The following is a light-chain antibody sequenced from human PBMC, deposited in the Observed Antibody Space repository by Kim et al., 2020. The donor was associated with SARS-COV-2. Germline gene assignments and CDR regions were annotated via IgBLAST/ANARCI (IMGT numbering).Light chain of an antibody. Sequence: PGGTVTLTCASSTGAVISSYYPNWFQQKPGQAPRALVYSTSNKHPWTPARFSGSLLGGKAALTLSGVQPEDEAEYYCLLYYGGAWVFGGGTQLTVL. CDR2: STS. CDR3: LLYYGGAWV. CDR1: TGAVISSYY. J-gene: IGLJ3*02. V-gene: IGLV7-43*01.